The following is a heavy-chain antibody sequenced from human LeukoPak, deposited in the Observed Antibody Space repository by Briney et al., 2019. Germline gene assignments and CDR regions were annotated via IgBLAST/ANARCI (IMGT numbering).Heavy chain of an antibody. CDR2: INPYSGGT. Sequence: GASVKVSCKASGYTFTDYYIHWGRQAPGQGLELMGGINPYSGGTNYAEKFQGRVTMTRDTSITTAYMELSSLRSDDTAIYYCATLRRSGWYIGDWGQGTLVTVSS. D-gene: IGHD6-19*01. CDR1: GYTFTDYY. CDR3: ATLRRSGWYIGD. J-gene: IGHJ4*02. V-gene: IGHV1-2*02.